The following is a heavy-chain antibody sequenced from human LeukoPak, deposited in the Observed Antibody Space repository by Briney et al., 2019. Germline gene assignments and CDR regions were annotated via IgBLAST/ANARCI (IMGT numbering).Heavy chain of an antibody. CDR1: GDAITSGYDY. V-gene: IGHV4-30-4*01. Sequence: SQTLSLTCSVSGDAITSGYDYWNWIRHSPGKGLHWIGYIFFTGSTYYNPSLGSRFTISLDAPKNQFSLRLSSVTAADTAVYYCARGDYTVLAGSPFDIWGGRNLVTVSS. CDR2: IFFTGST. J-gene: IGHJ4*02. CDR3: ARGDYTVLAGSPFDI. D-gene: IGHD6-19*01.